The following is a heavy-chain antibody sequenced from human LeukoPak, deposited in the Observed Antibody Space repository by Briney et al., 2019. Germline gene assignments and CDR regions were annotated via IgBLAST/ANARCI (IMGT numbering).Heavy chain of an antibody. CDR3: AREVEYSSSSNWFDP. CDR1: GYTFTSYG. J-gene: IGHJ5*02. CDR2: IIPIFGTA. D-gene: IGHD6-6*01. Sequence: SVKVSCKASGYTFTSYGVSWVRQAPGQGLEWMGGIIPIFGTANYAQKFQGRVTITADESTSTAYMELSSLRSEDTAVYYCAREVEYSSSSNWFDPWGQGTLVTVSS. V-gene: IGHV1-69*13.